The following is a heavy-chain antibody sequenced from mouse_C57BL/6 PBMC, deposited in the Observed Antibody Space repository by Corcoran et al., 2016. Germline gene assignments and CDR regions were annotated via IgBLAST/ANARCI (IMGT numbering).Heavy chain of an antibody. CDR2: INPNNGGT. J-gene: IGHJ3*01. CDR3: ARWRQLRR. V-gene: IGHV1-26*01. Sequence: EVQLQQSGPELVKPGASVKISCKASGYTFTDYYMNWVKQSHGKSLEWIGDINPNNGGTSYNQKFKGKATLTVDKSSSTADMELRSLTSEDSAVYYCARWRQLRRWGQGTLVTVSA. CDR1: GYTFTDYY. D-gene: IGHD3-2*02.